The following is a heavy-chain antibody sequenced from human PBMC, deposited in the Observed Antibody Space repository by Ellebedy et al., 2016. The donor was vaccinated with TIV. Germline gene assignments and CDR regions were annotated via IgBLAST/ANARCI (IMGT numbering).Heavy chain of an antibody. CDR1: GGSINTYY. CDR3: ARDSKKGWAFDI. J-gene: IGHJ3*02. Sequence: MPSETLSLTCTVSGGSINTYYWTRIRQHPGKGLEYIGFVHYTGITNYNPSLRSRITLSVDSFKNQFSLKLDSVTAADTAVYYCARDSKKGWAFDIWGQGTMVTVSS. V-gene: IGHV4-59*12. CDR2: VHYTGIT.